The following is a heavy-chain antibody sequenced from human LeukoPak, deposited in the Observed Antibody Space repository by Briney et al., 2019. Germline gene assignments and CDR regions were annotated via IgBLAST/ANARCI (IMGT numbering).Heavy chain of an antibody. J-gene: IGHJ4*02. D-gene: IGHD3-16*02. Sequence: GGSLRLSCAASGFTFSSYSMNWVRQAPAKGLEWVSSITSSSSYTFYADSVKGRFTISRDNAKNSLYLQMNSLRAEDTAVYYCAREGGELSFFDCWGQGTLVTVSS. CDR3: AREGGELSFFDC. CDR2: ITSSSSYT. CDR1: GFTFSSYS. V-gene: IGHV3-21*01.